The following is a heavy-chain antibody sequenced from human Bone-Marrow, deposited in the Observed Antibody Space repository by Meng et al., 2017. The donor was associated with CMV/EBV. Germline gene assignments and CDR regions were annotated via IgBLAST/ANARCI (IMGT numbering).Heavy chain of an antibody. Sequence: GESLKISCAVSGLSFSTYWMSWVRQAPGKGLEWVSAISGSGGSTYYADSVKGRFTISRDNSKNTLYLQMNSLRAEDTAVYYCAKGKGIAAAGTPDYWGQGTLVTVSS. J-gene: IGHJ4*02. D-gene: IGHD6-13*01. CDR2: ISGSGGST. V-gene: IGHV3-23*01. CDR1: GLSFSTYW. CDR3: AKGKGIAAAGTPDY.